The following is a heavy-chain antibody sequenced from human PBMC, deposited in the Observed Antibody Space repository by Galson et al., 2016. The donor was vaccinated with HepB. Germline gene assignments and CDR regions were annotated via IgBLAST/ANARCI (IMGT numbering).Heavy chain of an antibody. CDR3: AKVDSRFFDF. V-gene: IGHV3-23*01. J-gene: IGHJ4*02. Sequence: SLRLSCAASGFSFTNYAMTWVRQAPGKGLEWVSIISNSGGATYYADSVKGRFTIFRDNSKNALYLQMNSLRAEDTAVYYCAKVDSRFFDFWGQGTLVTVSS. D-gene: IGHD3-22*01. CDR2: ISNSGGAT. CDR1: GFSFTNYA.